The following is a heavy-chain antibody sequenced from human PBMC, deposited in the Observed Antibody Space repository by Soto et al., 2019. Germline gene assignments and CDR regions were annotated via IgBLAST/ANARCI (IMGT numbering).Heavy chain of an antibody. J-gene: IGHJ4*02. Sequence: QVQLQQWGTGLLKPSETLSLTCAVYGGSFSTYYWAWIRQPLGKGLEWIGETHHSGSTTYSPSLMSRVSISIDTSRNQFSLKLRAVTAADTGVYYCANRLGSFWGQGTLVTVSS. D-gene: IGHD3-16*01. V-gene: IGHV4-34*01. CDR1: GGSFSTYY. CDR3: ANRLGSF. CDR2: THHSGST.